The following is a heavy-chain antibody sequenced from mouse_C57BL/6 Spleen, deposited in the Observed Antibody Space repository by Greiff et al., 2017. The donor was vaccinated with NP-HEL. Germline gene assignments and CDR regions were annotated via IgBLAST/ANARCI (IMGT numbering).Heavy chain of an antibody. CDR1: GYTFTSYW. D-gene: IGHD1-1*01. CDR2: IDPNSGGT. J-gene: IGHJ1*03. Sequence: QVQLQQPGAELVKPGASVKLSCKASGYTFTSYWMHWVKQRPGRGLEWIGRIDPNSGGTKYNEKFKSKATLTVDKPSSTAYMQLSSLTSEDSAVYYCAANPSITTVVAPVFDVWGTGTTVTVSS. CDR3: AANPSITTVVAPVFDV. V-gene: IGHV1-72*01.